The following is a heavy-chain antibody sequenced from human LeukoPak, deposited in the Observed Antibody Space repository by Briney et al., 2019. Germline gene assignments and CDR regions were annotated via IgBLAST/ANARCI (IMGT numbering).Heavy chain of an antibody. Sequence: GGSLRLSCVASGFTFSSYAMNWVRQAPGKGLEWVSAIVGNGGSAYYAESVKGRFTISRDNSKNTLYLQMDSLRADDTALYYCAKEQGWFGECSTYWGQGSLVTVSS. V-gene: IGHV3-23*01. CDR2: IVGNGGSA. J-gene: IGHJ4*02. CDR3: AKEQGWFGECSTY. D-gene: IGHD3-10*01. CDR1: GFTFSSYA.